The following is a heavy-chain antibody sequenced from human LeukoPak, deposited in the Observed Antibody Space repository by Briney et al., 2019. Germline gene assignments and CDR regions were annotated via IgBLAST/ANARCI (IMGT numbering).Heavy chain of an antibody. Sequence: SETLSLTCAVSGGSISNHHWWSWVRQPPGKGLEWIGEFHHSGITNYNPSLKSRVTISVDKSKNQFSLKLSSVTAADTAVYYCARVAVRAAAEDIWGQGTMVTVSS. J-gene: IGHJ3*02. CDR2: FHHSGIT. CDR1: GGSISNHHW. V-gene: IGHV4-4*02. CDR3: ARVAVRAAAEDI. D-gene: IGHD6-13*01.